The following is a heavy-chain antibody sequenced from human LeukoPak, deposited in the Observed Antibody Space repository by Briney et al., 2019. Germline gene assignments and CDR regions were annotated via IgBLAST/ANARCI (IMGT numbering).Heavy chain of an antibody. J-gene: IGHJ4*02. V-gene: IGHV1-2*02. Sequence: ASVKVSCKASGYTFTGYYMHWVRQAPGQGLEWMGWINPNSGGTNYAQKFQGRVTMTRDTPISTAYMELSRLRSDDTAVYYCAREYCSGGSCYVLPRWGLDYWGQGTLVTVSS. CDR3: AREYCSGGSCYVLPRWGLDY. D-gene: IGHD2-15*01. CDR1: GYTFTGYY. CDR2: INPNSGGT.